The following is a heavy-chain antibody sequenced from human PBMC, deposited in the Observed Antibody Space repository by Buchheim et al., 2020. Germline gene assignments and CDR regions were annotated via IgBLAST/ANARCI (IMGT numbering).Heavy chain of an antibody. CDR2: ISNDGSTK. V-gene: IGHV3-30*18. J-gene: IGHJ4*02. Sequence: QVQLVESGGGVVQPGRSLRLSCAASGFTFSSYGMHWVRQAPGKGLEWVAVISNDGSTKYYADSVKGRFTISRDNSKNTLYLQMNSLRAEDTAVYYCAKGGVDTAMVSRWGQGTL. D-gene: IGHD5-18*01. CDR1: GFTFSSYG. CDR3: AKGGVDTAMVSR.